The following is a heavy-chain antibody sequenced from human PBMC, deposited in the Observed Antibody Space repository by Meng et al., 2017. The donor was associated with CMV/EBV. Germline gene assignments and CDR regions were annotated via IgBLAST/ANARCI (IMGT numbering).Heavy chain of an antibody. CDR2: IWYDGSNK. V-gene: IGHV3-33*01. CDR3: ARDLTGSYSA. D-gene: IGHD1-26*01. Sequence: GESLKISCAASGFTFSSYGMHWVRQAPGKGLEWVAVIWYDGSNKYYADSVKGRFTISRDNSKNTLYLQMNSLRAEDTAVYYCARDLTGSYSAWGQGTLVTVSS. CDR1: GFTFSSYG. J-gene: IGHJ4*02.